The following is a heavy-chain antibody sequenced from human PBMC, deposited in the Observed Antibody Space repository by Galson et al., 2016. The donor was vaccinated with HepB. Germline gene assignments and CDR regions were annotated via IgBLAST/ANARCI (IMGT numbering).Heavy chain of an antibody. Sequence: SVKVSCKASGGTFSSYSISWVRQAPGQGLEWMGRIIPSLGLTNYAQKIQGRVTITADYMELSSLRSEDTALYHCARQSSWSLPLDYWGQGTLVTVSS. D-gene: IGHD1-26*01. CDR2: IIPSLGLT. CDR1: GGTFSSYS. V-gene: IGHV1-69*02. CDR3: ARQSSWSLPLDY. J-gene: IGHJ4*02.